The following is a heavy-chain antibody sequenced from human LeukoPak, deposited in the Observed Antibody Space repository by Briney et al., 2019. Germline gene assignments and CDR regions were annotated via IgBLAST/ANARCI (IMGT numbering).Heavy chain of an antibody. Sequence: SETLSLTCTVSGGSISSYYWSWLRQPPGKGLEGIGYIYYSGNTNYNPPLKSRVTISVDTSENQFSLKLSSVTAADTAVYYCARGRRRNFWSGYHFDYWGQGTLVTVSS. J-gene: IGHJ4*02. CDR3: ARGRRRNFWSGYHFDY. CDR1: GGSISSYY. V-gene: IGHV4-59*01. D-gene: IGHD3-3*01. CDR2: IYYSGNT.